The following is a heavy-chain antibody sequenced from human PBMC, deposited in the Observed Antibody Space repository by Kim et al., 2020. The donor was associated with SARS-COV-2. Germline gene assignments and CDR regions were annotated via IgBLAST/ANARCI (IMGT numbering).Heavy chain of an antibody. Sequence: SETLSLTCTVSGGSISSSSYYWGWIRQPPGKGLEWIGSIYYSGSTYYNPSLKSRVTISVDTSKNQFSLKLSSVTAADTAVYYCARDGGGFSSWYGYYYYYYGMDVWGQGTTVTVSS. CDR1: GGSISSSSYY. CDR3: ARDGGGFSSWYGYYYYYYGMDV. CDR2: IYYSGST. J-gene: IGHJ6*02. D-gene: IGHD6-13*01. V-gene: IGHV4-39*07.